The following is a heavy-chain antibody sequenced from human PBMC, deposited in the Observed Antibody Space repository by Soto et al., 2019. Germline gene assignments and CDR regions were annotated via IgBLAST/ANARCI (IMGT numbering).Heavy chain of an antibody. J-gene: IGHJ5*02. CDR1: GGSISSYY. CDR3: ARDEAPGYDILTRGGHGFDP. V-gene: IGHV4-59*01. Sequence: SETLSLTCTVSGGSISSYYWSWIRQPPGKGLEWIGYIYYSGSTNYNPSLKSRVTISVDTSKNQFSLKLSSVTAADTAVYYCARDEAPGYDILTRGGHGFDPWGQGTLVTVSS. CDR2: IYYSGST. D-gene: IGHD3-9*01.